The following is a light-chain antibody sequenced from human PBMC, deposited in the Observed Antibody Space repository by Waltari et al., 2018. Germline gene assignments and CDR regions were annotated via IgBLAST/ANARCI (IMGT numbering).Light chain of an antibody. CDR2: DTS. J-gene: IGKJ4*01. V-gene: IGKV3-11*01. CDR1: QSVGTY. Sequence: SCQASQSVGTYLAGYQQRPGQSPRLLIYDTSYRATGIPGRFSGSGSETDFTLTISSLQPEDFAVYYCQQRRSWPLTFGGGTRVQI. CDR3: QQRRSWPLT.